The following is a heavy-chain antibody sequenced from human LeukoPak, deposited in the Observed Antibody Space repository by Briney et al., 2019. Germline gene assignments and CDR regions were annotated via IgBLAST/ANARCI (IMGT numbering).Heavy chain of an antibody. Sequence: ASVKVSCKASGYTFTSYGISWVRQAPGQGLEWMGWISAYNGNTNYAQKLQGRVTMTTDTSTSTVYMELSSLRSEDTAVYYCARGGSSFAFDIWGQGTMVTVFS. CDR1: GYTFTSYG. D-gene: IGHD1-26*01. CDR3: ARGGSSFAFDI. CDR2: ISAYNGNT. V-gene: IGHV1-18*01. J-gene: IGHJ3*02.